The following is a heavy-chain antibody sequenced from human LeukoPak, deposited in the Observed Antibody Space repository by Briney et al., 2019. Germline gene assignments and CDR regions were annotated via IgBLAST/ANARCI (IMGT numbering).Heavy chain of an antibody. J-gene: IGHJ4*02. CDR3: ARDLYGDYGLDY. D-gene: IGHD4-17*01. CDR1: GYTFTSYY. V-gene: IGHV1-46*01. Sequence: GASVKVSCKASGYTFTSYYMHWVRQAPGQGLEWMGIINPSGGSTSYAQKFQGRVTMTRDTSTSTVYMELSSPRSEDTAVYYCARDLYGDYGLDYWGQGTLVTVSS. CDR2: INPSGGST.